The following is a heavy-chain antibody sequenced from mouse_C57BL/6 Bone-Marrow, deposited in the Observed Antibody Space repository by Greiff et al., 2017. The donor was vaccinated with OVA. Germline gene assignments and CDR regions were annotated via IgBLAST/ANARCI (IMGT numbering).Heavy chain of an antibody. CDR1: GFSLTSYA. CDR2: IWTGGGT. D-gene: IGHD4-1*01. Sequence: QVQLQQSGPGLVAPSQSLSITCTVSGFSLTSYAISWVRQPPGKGLEWLGVIWTGGGTNYNSALNSRLSISKDNSKSQVFLKMNSLQTDDTARYYCARTSGTGNYAMDYWGQGTSVTVAS. CDR3: ARTSGTGNYAMDY. J-gene: IGHJ4*01. V-gene: IGHV2-9-1*01.